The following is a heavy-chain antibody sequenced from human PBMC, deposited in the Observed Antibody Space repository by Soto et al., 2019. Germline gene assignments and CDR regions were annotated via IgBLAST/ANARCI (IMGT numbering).Heavy chain of an antibody. D-gene: IGHD3-3*01. CDR1: GYTFTSYG. CDR2: ISAYNGST. V-gene: IGHV1-18*01. Sequence: ASVKVSCKASGYTFTSYGISWVRQAPGQGLEWMGWISAYNGSTYYADSVKGRFTISRHNSKNTLYLQMNSLRAEDTAVYYCARVEKESYYDFWSGYPTVDGQAGYYYYMDVWGKGTTVTVSS. CDR3: ARVEKESYYDFWSGYPTVDGQAGYYYYMDV. J-gene: IGHJ6*03.